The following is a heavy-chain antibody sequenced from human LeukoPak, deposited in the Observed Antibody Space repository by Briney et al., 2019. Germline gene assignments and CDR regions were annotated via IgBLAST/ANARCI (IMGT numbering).Heavy chain of an antibody. CDR1: GFTFDDYA. CDR3: ARVGARQILEY. V-gene: IGHV3-9*01. J-gene: IGHJ4*02. Sequence: GRSLRLSCAASGFTFDDYAMHWVRQAPGKGLEWVSGISWNSGSIGYADSVKGRFTISRDNAKNSLYLQMNSLRAEDTAVYYCARVGARQILEYWGQGTLVTVSS. D-gene: IGHD4-17*01. CDR2: ISWNSGSI.